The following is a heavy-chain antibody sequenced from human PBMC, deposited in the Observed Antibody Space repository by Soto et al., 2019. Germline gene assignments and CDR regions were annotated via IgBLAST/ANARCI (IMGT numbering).Heavy chain of an antibody. CDR1: GFTFSSEW. CDR3: ARWFAGGNFDDFDY. J-gene: IGHJ4*02. D-gene: IGHD2-21*02. CDR2: IDSAGRTT. Sequence: GGSLRLSCAASGFTFSSEWMHWFRQAPGKGLVWVSRIDSAGRTTTYADSVKGRFTISRDNSKNTLYLQMNGLRAEDTALYYCARWFAGGNFDDFDYWGQGTQVTVSS. V-gene: IGHV3-74*01.